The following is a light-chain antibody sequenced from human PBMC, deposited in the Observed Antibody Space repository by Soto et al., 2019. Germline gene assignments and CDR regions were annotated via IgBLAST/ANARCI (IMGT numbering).Light chain of an antibody. CDR3: QQYNSYWT. Sequence: EIELTQSPCTLSASVGDRVTITCRASQTINSWLAWYQQKPGKAPKVLIFDASRLKTGVPSRFSGSGSGTEFTLTISNLQPDDFATYYCQQYNSYWTFGRGTKVDIK. CDR2: DAS. CDR1: QTINSW. V-gene: IGKV1-5*01. J-gene: IGKJ1*01.